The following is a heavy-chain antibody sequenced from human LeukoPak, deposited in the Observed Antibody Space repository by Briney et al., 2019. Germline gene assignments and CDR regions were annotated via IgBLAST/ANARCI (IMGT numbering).Heavy chain of an antibody. V-gene: IGHV3-74*01. J-gene: IGHJ6*02. CDR3: ARGYSSSPYGIDV. CDR1: GFTFSSYW. D-gene: IGHD6-6*01. CDR2: INSDERST. Sequence: GGSLRLSCAASGFTFSSYWMHWVRQPPGKRLVWVSRINSDERSTSYADSVKGRFTISRDNAKNTLYLQMNSLRAEDTAVYYCARGYSSSPYGIDVWGQGTTVTVSS.